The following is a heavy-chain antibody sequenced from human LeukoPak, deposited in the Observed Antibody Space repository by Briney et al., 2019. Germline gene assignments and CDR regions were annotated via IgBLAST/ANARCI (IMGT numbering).Heavy chain of an antibody. Sequence: GGSLRLSCAASGFIFSSYAMSWVRQAPGKGLDWVSTISGSGGGTYYADSVRGRFTISRDNSKNTLYLQMNNLRAEDTAVYYCARREFYYASYGMDVWGHGTSVTVSS. CDR1: GFIFSSYA. J-gene: IGHJ6*02. CDR2: ISGSGGGT. CDR3: ARREFYYASYGMDV. D-gene: IGHD3-10*01. V-gene: IGHV3-23*01.